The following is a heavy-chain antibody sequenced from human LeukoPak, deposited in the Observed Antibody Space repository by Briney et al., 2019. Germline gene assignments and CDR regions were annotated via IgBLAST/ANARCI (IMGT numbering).Heavy chain of an antibody. V-gene: IGHV4-59*01. J-gene: IGHJ3*02. Sequence: SQTLSLTCAVSGGSISSYYWSWIRQPPGKGLEWIGYIYYSGSTNYNPSLKSRVTISVDTSKNQLSLKLSSVTAADTAVYYCAREAGRDGYNRAFDIWGQGTMVTVSS. CDR1: GGSISSYY. CDR3: AREAGRDGYNRAFDI. D-gene: IGHD5-24*01. CDR2: IYYSGST.